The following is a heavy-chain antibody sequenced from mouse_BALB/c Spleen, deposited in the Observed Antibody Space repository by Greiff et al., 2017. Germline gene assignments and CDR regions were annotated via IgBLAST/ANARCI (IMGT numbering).Heavy chain of an antibody. CDR2: ISYSGST. CDR3: ARFGYDERGYYAMDY. J-gene: IGHJ4*01. CDR1: GDSITSGY. V-gene: IGHV3-8*02. Sequence: EVHLVESGPSLVKPSQTLSLTCSVTGDSITSGYWNWIRKFPGNKLEYMGYISYSGSTYYNPSLKSRISITRDTSKNQYYLQLNSVTTEDTATYYCARFGYDERGYYAMDYWGQGTSVTVSS. D-gene: IGHD2-2*01.